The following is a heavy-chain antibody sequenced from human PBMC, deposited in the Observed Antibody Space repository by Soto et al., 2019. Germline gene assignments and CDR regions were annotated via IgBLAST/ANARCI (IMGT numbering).Heavy chain of an antibody. D-gene: IGHD3-22*01. CDR1: GYTFDNYW. CDR2: IYPGDFDT. J-gene: IGHJ4*02. Sequence: PGESLKISCMGSGYTFDNYWIGWGRQMPGKGLEWMGIIYPGDFDTRYSPSFQGHVTMSVTKSITTVFLQWSSLRASDTAMYYCARQIYDSDTGPNFQYYFDSWGQGTPVTVSS. V-gene: IGHV5-51*01. CDR3: ARQIYDSDTGPNFQYYFDS.